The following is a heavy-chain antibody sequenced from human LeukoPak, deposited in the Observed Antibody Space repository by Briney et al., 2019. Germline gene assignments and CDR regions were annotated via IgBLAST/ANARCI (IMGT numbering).Heavy chain of an antibody. CDR1: GYTLTGYY. V-gene: IGHV1-2*02. CDR3: ARDFPLWYIVVVPAAISGH. D-gene: IGHD2-2*02. J-gene: IGHJ4*02. Sequence: ASVKVSCKASGYTLTGYYMHWVRQAPGQRLGWRGWINPNSGGTNYAQKFHGRVTMTRDTSISTAYMELSRLRSDDTAVYSCARDFPLWYIVVVPAAISGHWGQGTLVTVSS. CDR2: INPNSGGT.